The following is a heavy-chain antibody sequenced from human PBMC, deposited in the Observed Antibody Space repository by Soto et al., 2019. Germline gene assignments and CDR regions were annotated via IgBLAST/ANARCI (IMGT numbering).Heavy chain of an antibody. D-gene: IGHD5-12*01. CDR2: INTGNGNT. J-gene: IGHJ5*02. V-gene: IGHV1-3*04. Sequence: QVQLVQSGAEVKKPGASVKVSCKASGITSTTYGIHWVRQAPGHGLEWMGWINTGNGNTRYSQRFLGRVSLTTDTSTSTASMDLSSLTSEDTAVYYCARAIRGYVTWGQGTLITVSS. CDR3: ARAIRGYVT. CDR1: GITSTTYG.